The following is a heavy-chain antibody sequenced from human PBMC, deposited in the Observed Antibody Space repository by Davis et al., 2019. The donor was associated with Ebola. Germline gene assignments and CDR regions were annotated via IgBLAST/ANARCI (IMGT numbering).Heavy chain of an antibody. V-gene: IGHV3-48*03. D-gene: IGHD5-12*01. CDR1: GFTFSSYE. Sequence: PGGSLRLSCAASGFTFSSYEMNWVRQAPGKGLEWVSYISSSGSTIYYADSVKGRFTISRDNAKNSLYLQMNSLRAEDTAVYYCARRQIVATHIDYWGQGTLVTVSS. J-gene: IGHJ4*02. CDR3: ARRQIVATHIDY. CDR2: ISSSGSTI.